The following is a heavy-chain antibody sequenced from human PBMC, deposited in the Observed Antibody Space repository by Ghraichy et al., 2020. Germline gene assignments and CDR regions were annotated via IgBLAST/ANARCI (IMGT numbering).Heavy chain of an antibody. Sequence: GGSLRLSCAASGFTVSSNYMSWVRQAPGKGLEWVSVIYSGGSTYYADSVKGRFTISRDNSKNTLYLQMNSLRAEDTAVYYCARVKPDWYFDLWGRGTLVTVSS. V-gene: IGHV3-53*01. CDR2: IYSGGST. J-gene: IGHJ2*01. CDR1: GFTVSSNY. CDR3: ARVKPDWYFDL.